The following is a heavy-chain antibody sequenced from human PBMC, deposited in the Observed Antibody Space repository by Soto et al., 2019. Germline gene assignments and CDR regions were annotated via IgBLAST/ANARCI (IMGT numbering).Heavy chain of an antibody. CDR1: GFTFSSRN. J-gene: IGHJ6*02. CDR3: ARADDSSDYYSTWFFTYGMDV. CDR2: IGGSSRSM. D-gene: IGHD3-22*01. Sequence: GGSLRLSCAASGFTFSSRNMNWVRQAPGKGLEWVSSIGGSSRSMYYADSVKGRFTISRDNAKNSLYLEMSRLRAEDTAVYYCARADDSSDYYSTWFFTYGMDVWGQGTTVTVSS. V-gene: IGHV3-21*01.